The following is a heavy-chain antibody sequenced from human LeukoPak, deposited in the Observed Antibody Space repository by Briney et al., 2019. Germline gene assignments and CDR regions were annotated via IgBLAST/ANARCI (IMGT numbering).Heavy chain of an antibody. CDR3: ARHEGWGTDYYDSSGYYNWFDP. D-gene: IGHD3-22*01. V-gene: IGHV4-39*01. J-gene: IGHJ5*02. Sequence: PSETLSLTCTVSGGSISSSSYYWGWIRQPPGKGLEWIGSIYYSGSTYYNPSLKSRVTISVDTSKNQFSLKLSSVTAADTAVYYCARHEGWGTDYYDSSGYYNWFDPWGQGTLVTVSS. CDR1: GGSISSSSYY. CDR2: IYYSGST.